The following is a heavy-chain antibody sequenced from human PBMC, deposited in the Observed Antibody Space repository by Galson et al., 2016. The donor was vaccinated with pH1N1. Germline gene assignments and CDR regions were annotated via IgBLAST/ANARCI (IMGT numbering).Heavy chain of an antibody. D-gene: IGHD3-10*01. CDR2: ISGYSGNT. Sequence: SVKVSCKASGYMFTSYGITWVRQAPGQGLEWMGLISGYSGNTNYAQKFRGRLTMNTDTSTTTAYMELRSLRSDDTAFYYCARLSGSRWLDPWGQGTLVTVSS. CDR3: ARLSGSRWLDP. J-gene: IGHJ5*02. V-gene: IGHV1-18*01. CDR1: GYMFTSYG.